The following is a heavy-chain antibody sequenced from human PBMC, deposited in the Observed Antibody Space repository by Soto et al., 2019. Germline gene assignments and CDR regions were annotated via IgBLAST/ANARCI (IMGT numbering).Heavy chain of an antibody. CDR2: INAGNGNT. Sequence: QVQLVQSGAEVKKPGASVKASCKASGYTFTSYAMHWVRQAPGQRLEWMGWINAGNGNTKYSQKFQGRVTITRDTSARTAYMELSSLRSEDTAVYYCARGLGLYYFDYWGQGTLVTVSS. CDR3: ARGLGLYYFDY. D-gene: IGHD1-26*01. CDR1: GYTFTSYA. V-gene: IGHV1-3*01. J-gene: IGHJ4*02.